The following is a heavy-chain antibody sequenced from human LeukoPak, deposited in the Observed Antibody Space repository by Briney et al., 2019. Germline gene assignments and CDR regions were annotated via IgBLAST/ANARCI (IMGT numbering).Heavy chain of an antibody. Sequence: GASVKVSCKASGYTFTSYYIHWVRQAPGLGLEWMGIINPSGGSTSYAQKFQGEVTMTRDTSTSTVYMELSSLRSEDTAVYYCASDSSGYYYYFDYWGREPWSPSPQ. CDR2: INPSGGST. V-gene: IGHV1-46*01. J-gene: IGHJ4*02. CDR1: GYTFTSYY. D-gene: IGHD3-22*01. CDR3: ASDSSGYYYYFDY.